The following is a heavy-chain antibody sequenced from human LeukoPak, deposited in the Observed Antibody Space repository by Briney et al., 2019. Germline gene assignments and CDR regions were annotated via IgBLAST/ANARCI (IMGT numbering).Heavy chain of an antibody. CDR1: GFTFSSYA. Sequence: GRSLRLSCAASGFTFSSYAMSWVRQAPGKGLEWVSAISGSGGSTYYADSVKGRFTISRDNSKNTLYLQMNSLRAEDTAVYYCAKDMNAYYDYVPRDYWGQGTLVTVSS. CDR3: AKDMNAYYDYVPRDY. D-gene: IGHD3-16*01. J-gene: IGHJ4*02. V-gene: IGHV3-23*01. CDR2: ISGSGGST.